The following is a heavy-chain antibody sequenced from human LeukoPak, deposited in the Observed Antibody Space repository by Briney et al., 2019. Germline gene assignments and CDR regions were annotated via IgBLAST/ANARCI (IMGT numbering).Heavy chain of an antibody. Sequence: AASVKVSCKASGYTFTGYYMHWVRQAPGQGLEWMGWNNPNSGGTNYAQKFQGRVTMTRDTSISTAYMELSRLRSEDTAVYYCATDFRFSGSGSLGYWGQGTLVTVSS. V-gene: IGHV1-2*02. CDR3: ATDFRFSGSGSLGY. J-gene: IGHJ4*02. CDR2: NNPNSGGT. D-gene: IGHD3-10*01. CDR1: GYTFTGYY.